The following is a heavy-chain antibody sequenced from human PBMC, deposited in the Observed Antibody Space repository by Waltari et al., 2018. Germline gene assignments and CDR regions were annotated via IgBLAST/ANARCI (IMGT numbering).Heavy chain of an antibody. CDR2: INHSGST. CDR3: ARQFSSGWYSEY. D-gene: IGHD6-19*01. V-gene: IGHV4-34*01. CDR1: GGSFSGYY. Sequence: QVQLQQWGAGLLKPSETLSLPCAVYGGSFSGYYWRWIRQSPGKGLEWIGEINHSGSTNYNPSLKSRVTISVDTSKNQFSLKVSSVTAADTAVYYCARQFSSGWYSEYWGQGTLVTVSS. J-gene: IGHJ4*02.